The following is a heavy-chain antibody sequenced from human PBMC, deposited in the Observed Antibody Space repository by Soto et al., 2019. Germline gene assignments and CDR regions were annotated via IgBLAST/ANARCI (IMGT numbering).Heavy chain of an antibody. J-gene: IGHJ4*02. CDR2: INHSGST. V-gene: IGHV4-34*01. D-gene: IGHD6-13*01. CDR3: ARGVEAAIDY. CDR1: GGSLSGYY. Sequence: TLYLTCAVYGGSLSGYYWSWIRQAPGKGLEWIGEINHSGSTNYNPSLKSRVTISVDTSKNQFSLKLSSVTAADTAVYYCARGVEAAIDYWGQGTLVTVSS.